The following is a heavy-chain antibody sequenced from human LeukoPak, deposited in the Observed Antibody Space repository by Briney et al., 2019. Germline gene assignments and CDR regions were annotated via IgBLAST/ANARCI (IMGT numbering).Heavy chain of an antibody. V-gene: IGHV1-46*01. D-gene: IGHD2-21*02. Sequence: GASVKVSCKASGYIFTEYYIHWVRQAPGQGLEWVGIINPSGGSTSYAQKFQGRVTMTRDTSTSTVYMELSSLRSEDTAVYYCARDPAYCGGDCYGPPEFGWFDPWGQGTLVTVSS. CDR3: ARDPAYCGGDCYGPPEFGWFDP. CDR1: GYIFTEYY. J-gene: IGHJ5*02. CDR2: INPSGGST.